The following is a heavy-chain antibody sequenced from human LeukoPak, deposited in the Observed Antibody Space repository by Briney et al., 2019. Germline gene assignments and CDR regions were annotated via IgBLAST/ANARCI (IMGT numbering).Heavy chain of an antibody. V-gene: IGHV1-18*01. CDR3: ARDLRSEWLRFSYYYGMDV. CDR2: ISAYNGNT. Sequence: ASVRVSCMASGYTFTIYGISGVRQAPGQGLVWLGCISAYNGNTNYAQKLRGRVTMTTDTSTSTAYMELRSLRSDDTAVYYCARDLRSEWLRFSYYYGMDVWGQGTTVTVSS. J-gene: IGHJ6*02. D-gene: IGHD5-12*01. CDR1: GYTFTIYG.